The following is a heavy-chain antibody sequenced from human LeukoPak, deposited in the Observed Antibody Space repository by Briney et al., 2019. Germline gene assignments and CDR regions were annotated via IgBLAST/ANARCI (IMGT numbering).Heavy chain of an antibody. CDR1: GFTFSSYA. D-gene: IGHD2-2*01. Sequence: GGSLRLSCAASGFTFSSYAMSWVRQAPGKGVEWVSGISISGVNTFYADSVKGRFTISRDNSKNTLHLQMNSLRAEDTAVYYCFKEPGAYQLLSYWGQGTLVTV. CDR3: FKEPGAYQLLSY. V-gene: IGHV3-23*01. J-gene: IGHJ4*02. CDR2: ISISGVNT.